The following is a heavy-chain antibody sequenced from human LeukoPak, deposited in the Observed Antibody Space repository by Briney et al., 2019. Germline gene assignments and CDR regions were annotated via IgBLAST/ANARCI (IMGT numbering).Heavy chain of an antibody. V-gene: IGHV3-23*01. CDR1: GFTFSSYA. CDR3: ANGRTTTILIDY. Sequence: PGGSLRLSCAASGFTFSSYAMSWDRQAPGKGLEWVSAISGSGGSTYYADSVKGRFTISRDNSKNTLYLQMNSLRAEDTAVYYCANGRTTTILIDYWGQGTLVTVSS. CDR2: ISGSGGST. J-gene: IGHJ4*02. D-gene: IGHD4-17*01.